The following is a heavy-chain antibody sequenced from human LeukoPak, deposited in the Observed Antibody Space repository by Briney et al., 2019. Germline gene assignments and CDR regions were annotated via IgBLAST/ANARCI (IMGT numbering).Heavy chain of an antibody. CDR2: ISNDGRNK. Sequence: GGSLRLSCAASGFTFSSYSMHWVRQAPGKGLEWVALISNDGRNKYYADSVKGRFTISRDNSKNTLYLQMDSLRTEDTAEHYCAREDGNFHDAFDIWGQGTMVTVSS. CDR1: GFTFSSYS. CDR3: AREDGNFHDAFDI. V-gene: IGHV3-30*04. D-gene: IGHD1-7*01. J-gene: IGHJ3*02.